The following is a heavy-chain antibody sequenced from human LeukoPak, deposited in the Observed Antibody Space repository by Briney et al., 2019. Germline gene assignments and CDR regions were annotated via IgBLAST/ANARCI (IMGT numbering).Heavy chain of an antibody. CDR1: GYTFTSYY. J-gene: IGHJ4*02. CDR3: ARASTPRGYSSSLGY. D-gene: IGHD5-18*01. CDR2: INTNTGNP. V-gene: IGHV7-4-1*02. Sequence: GASVKVSCKASGYTFTSYYMHWVRQAPGQGLEWMGWINTNTGNPTYAQGFTGRFVFSLDTSVSTAYLQISSLKAEDTAVYYCARASTPRGYSSSLGYWGQGTLVTVSS.